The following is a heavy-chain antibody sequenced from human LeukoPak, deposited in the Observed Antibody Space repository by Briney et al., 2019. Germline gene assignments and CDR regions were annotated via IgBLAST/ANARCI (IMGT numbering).Heavy chain of an antibody. CDR3: AKCRGYSYGYWED. CDR2: ISYDGSNK. D-gene: IGHD5-18*01. J-gene: IGHJ4*02. V-gene: IGHV3-30-3*02. CDR1: GFTFSSYA. Sequence: PGRSLRLSCAASGFTFSSYAMHWVRQAPGKGLEWVAVISYDGSNKYYADSVKGRFTISRDNAKNSLYLQMNSLRAEDTALYYCAKCRGYSYGYWEDWGQGTLVTVSS.